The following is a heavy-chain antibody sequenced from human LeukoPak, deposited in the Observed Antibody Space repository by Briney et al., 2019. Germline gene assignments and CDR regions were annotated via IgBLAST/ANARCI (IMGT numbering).Heavy chain of an antibody. CDR1: GYTFTSYG. CDR2: ISAYNGNT. J-gene: IGHJ4*02. CDR3: ARDGVRFLEWLLLDY. V-gene: IGHV1-18*01. D-gene: IGHD3-3*01. Sequence: ASVKVSCKASGYTFTSYGISWVRQAPGQGLEWMGWISAYNGNTNYAQKLQGRVTMTTDTSTSTAYMELRSLRSDDTAVYYCARDGVRFLEWLLLDYWGQGTLVTVSS.